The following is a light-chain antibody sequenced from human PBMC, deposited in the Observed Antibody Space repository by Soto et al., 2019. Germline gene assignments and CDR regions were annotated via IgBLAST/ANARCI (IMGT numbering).Light chain of an antibody. CDR3: VLYMGSGIRA. CDR2: TTN. V-gene: IGLV8-61*01. Sequence: QTVVSQEPSFSVSPGGTVTLTCGLKSGSVSRSSYPSWYQQTPGQAPRTLIYTTNTRAAGVPDRFSGSILGSKAALTITGAQPEDESDYYCVLYMGSGIRAFGSGTKLTVL. J-gene: IGLJ1*01. CDR1: SGSVSRSSY.